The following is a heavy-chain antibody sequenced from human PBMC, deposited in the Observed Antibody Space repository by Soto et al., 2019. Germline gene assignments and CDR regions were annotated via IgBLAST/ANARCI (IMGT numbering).Heavy chain of an antibody. D-gene: IGHD7-27*01. V-gene: IGHV1-69*12. CDR2: LSPMFGTP. Sequence: QVQLVQSGAEVKKPGSSMKVSCKASGGVFNSYAISWVRQAPGQGLEWMGGLSPMFGTPKYAQKFQGRVTITADESTTTAYMELSSLTSDDTAVYYCAREQLGWGFDYWGQGTLFTVSS. J-gene: IGHJ4*02. CDR1: GGVFNSYA. CDR3: AREQLGWGFDY.